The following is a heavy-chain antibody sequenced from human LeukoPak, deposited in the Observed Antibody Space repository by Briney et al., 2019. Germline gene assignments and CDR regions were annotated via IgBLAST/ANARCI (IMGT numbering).Heavy chain of an antibody. D-gene: IGHD4-23*01. CDR3: ARQTTVATDS. V-gene: IGHV3-33*01. CDR1: GFSFSNYG. Sequence: PGGSLRLSCVASGFSFSNYGMHWVRQAPGKGLEWVALIYYDATNKYYIDSVKGRFTTSRDNSKNTLYLQMSSLRVEDTAVYYCARQTTVATDSWGQGTLVTVSS. J-gene: IGHJ4*02. CDR2: IYYDATNK.